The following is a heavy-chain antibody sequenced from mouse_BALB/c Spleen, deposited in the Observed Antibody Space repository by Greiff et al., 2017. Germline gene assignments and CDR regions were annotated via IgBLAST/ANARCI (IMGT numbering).Heavy chain of an antibody. Sequence: QGQLKQSGPGLVQPSQSLSITCTVSGFSLTSYGVHWVRQSPGKGLEWLGVIWSGGSTDYNAAFISRLSISKDNSKSQVFFKMNSLQADDTAIYYCARNYYGSSYWYFDVWGAGTTVTVSS. V-gene: IGHV2-4-1*01. D-gene: IGHD1-1*01. J-gene: IGHJ1*01. CDR2: IWSGGST. CDR3: ARNYYGSSYWYFDV. CDR1: GFSLTSYG.